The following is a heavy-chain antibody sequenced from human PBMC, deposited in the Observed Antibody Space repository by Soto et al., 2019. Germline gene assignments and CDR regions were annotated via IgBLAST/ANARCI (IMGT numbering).Heavy chain of an antibody. D-gene: IGHD3-22*01. CDR2: IWYDGSNK. Sequence: QVQLVESGGGVVQPGRSLRLSCAASGFTFSSYGMHWVRQAPGKGLEWVAVIWYDGSNKYYADSVKGRFTISRDNSKNTLYLQMNSLRAEDTAVYYCAREYYGSSGATGFDYWGQGTLVTVSS. V-gene: IGHV3-33*01. J-gene: IGHJ4*02. CDR3: AREYYGSSGATGFDY. CDR1: GFTFSSYG.